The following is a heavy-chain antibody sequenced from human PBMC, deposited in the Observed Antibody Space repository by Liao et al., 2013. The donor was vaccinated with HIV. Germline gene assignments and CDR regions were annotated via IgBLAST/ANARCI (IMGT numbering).Heavy chain of an antibody. CDR1: GGSISSSSYY. V-gene: IGHV4-39*07. CDR3: ARAHYDFWSGYFGH. J-gene: IGHJ4*02. CDR2: INHSGST. Sequence: QLQLQESGPGLVKPSETLSLTCTVSGGSISSSSYYWGWIRQPPGKGLEWIGEINHSGSTNYNPSLKSRVTISVDKSKKQFSLKLSSVTAADTAVYYCARAHYDFWSGYFGHWGQGTLVTVSS. D-gene: IGHD3-3*01.